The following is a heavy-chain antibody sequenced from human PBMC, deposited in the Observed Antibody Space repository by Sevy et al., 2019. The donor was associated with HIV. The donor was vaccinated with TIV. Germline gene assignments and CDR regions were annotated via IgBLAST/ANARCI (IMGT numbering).Heavy chain of an antibody. CDR3: ARGSSSWCLTYYYYGMDV. J-gene: IGHJ6*02. CDR1: GGSISSYY. V-gene: IGHV4-59*13. CDR2: IYYSGST. Sequence: SETLSLTCTVSGGSISSYYWSWIRQPPGKGLEWIGYIYYSGSTNYKPSLKSRVTISVDTSKNQFSLKLSSVTAADTAVYYCARGSSSWCLTYYYYGMDVWGQGTTVTVSS. D-gene: IGHD6-13*01.